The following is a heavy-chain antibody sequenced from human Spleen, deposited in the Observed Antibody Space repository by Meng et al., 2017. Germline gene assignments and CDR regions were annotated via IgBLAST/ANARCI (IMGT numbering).Heavy chain of an antibody. J-gene: IGHJ5*02. CDR3: ARWYSSGGFDP. Sequence: GESLKISCAASGFTFDDYGMSWVRQAPGKGLEWVSGINWNGGSIGYADSVKGRFTISRDNAKNSLHLEINSLRAEDTAWYYCARWYSSGGFDPWGQGTLVTVSS. V-gene: IGHV3-20*04. CDR1: GFTFDDYG. CDR2: INWNGGSI. D-gene: IGHD6-19*01.